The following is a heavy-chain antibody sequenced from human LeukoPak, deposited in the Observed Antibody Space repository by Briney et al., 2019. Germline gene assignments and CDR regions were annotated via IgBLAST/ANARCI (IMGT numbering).Heavy chain of an antibody. V-gene: IGHV3-33*01. J-gene: IGHJ4*02. CDR2: IWYDGSNK. CDR1: GFTFSNYG. CDR3: ARDPRDILTGYYPYFDY. D-gene: IGHD3-9*01. Sequence: GGSLRLSCAASGFTFSNYGMNWVRQAPGKGLEWVTIIWYDGSNKYYADSVKGRFIISRDNSKNTLYLQMNSLRAEDTAVYYCARDPRDILTGYYPYFDYWGQGTLVTVSS.